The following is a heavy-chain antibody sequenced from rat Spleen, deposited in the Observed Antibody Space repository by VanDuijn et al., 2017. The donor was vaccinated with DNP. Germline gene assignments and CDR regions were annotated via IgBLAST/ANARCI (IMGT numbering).Heavy chain of an antibody. CDR2: ITNSGGST. CDR1: GFTFSNYG. D-gene: IGHD1-11*01. V-gene: IGHV5-27*01. CDR3: TREGYGGQYWYFDF. J-gene: IGHJ1*01. Sequence: EVQLAESGGGLVQPGRSLKLSCAASGFTFSNYGMAWVRQAPTKGLEWVASITNSGGSTYYRDSVKGRFTISRDNAKSTLYLQMDSLRSEDTATYYCTREGYGGQYWYFDFWGPGTMVTVSS.